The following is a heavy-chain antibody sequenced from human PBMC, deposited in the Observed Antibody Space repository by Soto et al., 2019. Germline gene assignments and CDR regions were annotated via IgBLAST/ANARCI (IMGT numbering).Heavy chain of an antibody. V-gene: IGHV1-69*01. CDR2: IIPIFGTT. J-gene: IGHJ6*02. CDR3: ARDLARDIIVVPTANSYGMDV. Sequence: QVQLVQSGAEVKKPGSSVKVSCKASGGTFNSNSISWVRQAPGQGLEWMGGIIPIFGTTNYAQNFQGRVTISADESTSTAYMELSILTSEDTAVYYCARDLARDIIVVPTANSYGMDVWGQGTTVTVSS. D-gene: IGHD2-2*01. CDR1: GGTFNSNS.